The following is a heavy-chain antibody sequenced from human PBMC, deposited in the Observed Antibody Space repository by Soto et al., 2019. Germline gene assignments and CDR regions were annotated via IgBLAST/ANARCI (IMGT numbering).Heavy chain of an antibody. D-gene: IGHD5-18*01. V-gene: IGHV5-51*01. CDR1: GYSFTTYW. J-gene: IGHJ4*02. Sequence: GESLKISCKGSGYSFTTYWIGWVRQMSGKGLEWVGILYPGDSETRYSPSFQGQVTISADRSITTAYLQWSSLKASDTAMYYCARGYGKGNFDYWGRGTLVTVSS. CDR2: LYPGDSET. CDR3: ARGYGKGNFDY.